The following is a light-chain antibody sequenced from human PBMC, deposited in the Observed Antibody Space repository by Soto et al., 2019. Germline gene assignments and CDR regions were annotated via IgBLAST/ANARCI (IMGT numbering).Light chain of an antibody. Sequence: QSAPTQPPSASGSPGQSVTISCTGTSSDVGAYEYVSWYQHHPGRAPKLILYEVTKRPSGVPGRFSGSKSGNTASLTVSGLQAEDEADYYCSSYAGSSVVFGTGTKVTVL. J-gene: IGLJ1*01. CDR1: SSDVGAYEY. CDR2: EVT. CDR3: SSYAGSSVV. V-gene: IGLV2-8*01.